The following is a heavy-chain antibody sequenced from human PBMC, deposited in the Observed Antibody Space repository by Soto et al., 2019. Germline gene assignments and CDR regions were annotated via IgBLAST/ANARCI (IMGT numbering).Heavy chain of an antibody. V-gene: IGHV3-49*03. CDR1: GFTFVDYA. CDR2: IRSKAYGGTT. D-gene: IGHD3-3*01. J-gene: IGHJ6*03. Sequence: PGGSLRLSCTASGFTFVDYAMSWFRQAPGKGLEGVGFIRSKAYGGTTEYAASVKGRFTISRDDSKSIAYLQMNSLKTEDTAVYYCTRADYDFWSGYIYYYKDFWGKGTTVTVSS. CDR3: TRADYDFWSGYIYYYKDF.